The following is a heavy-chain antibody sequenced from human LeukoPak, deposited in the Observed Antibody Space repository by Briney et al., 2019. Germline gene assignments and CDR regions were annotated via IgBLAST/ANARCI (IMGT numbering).Heavy chain of an antibody. CDR2: IYYSGST. J-gene: IGHJ6*02. V-gene: IGHV4-31*03. Sequence: SETLSLTCTVSGGSISSGGYYWSWIRQHPGKGLEWIGYIYYSGSTYYNPSLKSRVTISVDTSKNQFSLKLSSVTAADTAVYYCAREVGKYYYGMDVWGQGTTVTVSS. CDR3: AREVGKYYYGMDV. CDR1: GGSISSGGYY.